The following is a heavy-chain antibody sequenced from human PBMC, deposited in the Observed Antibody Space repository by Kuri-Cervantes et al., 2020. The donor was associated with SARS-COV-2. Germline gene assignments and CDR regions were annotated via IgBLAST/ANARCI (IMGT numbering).Heavy chain of an antibody. Sequence: SVKVSCKASGGTFSSYAISWVRQAPGQGLEWMGGIIPVFGTARYPQRFQGRATMTTDESTTTAYMELSSLRSEDTAVYYCARWGVVTNSFDYWGQGTLVTVSS. J-gene: IGHJ4*02. V-gene: IGHV1-69*05. CDR3: ARWGVVTNSFDY. CDR1: GGTFSSYA. D-gene: IGHD2-21*02. CDR2: IIPVFGTA.